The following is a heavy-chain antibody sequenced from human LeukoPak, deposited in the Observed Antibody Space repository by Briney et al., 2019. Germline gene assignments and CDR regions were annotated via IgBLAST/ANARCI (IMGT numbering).Heavy chain of an antibody. J-gene: IGHJ4*02. D-gene: IGHD6-6*01. CDR3: ASPSRGASSSWFY. V-gene: IGHV3-7*01. Sequence: PGGSLRLSCAGSGFTFSSHWIGWVRQAPGKGLEWVAHINQDGSQKYYVDSVEGRFAISRDNAKNSLYLQMNSLRAEDTAVYYCASPSRGASSSWFYWGQGTLVTVSS. CDR2: INQDGSQK. CDR1: GFTFSSHW.